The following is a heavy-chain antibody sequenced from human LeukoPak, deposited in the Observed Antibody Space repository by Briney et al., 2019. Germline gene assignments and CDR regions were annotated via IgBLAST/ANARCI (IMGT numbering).Heavy chain of an antibody. V-gene: IGHV3-53*01. CDR1: GFTVSSSY. J-gene: IGHJ4*02. CDR2: IYSGDST. CDR3: ARYYYDSSGYPYYLDY. D-gene: IGHD3-22*01. Sequence: PGGSLRLSCAASGFTVSSSYLSWVRQAPGKGLEWVSVIYSGDSTYYADSVKGRFTISRDNSKNTTYLQMNSLRVEDTAVYYCARYYYDSSGYPYYLDYWGQGTLVTVSS.